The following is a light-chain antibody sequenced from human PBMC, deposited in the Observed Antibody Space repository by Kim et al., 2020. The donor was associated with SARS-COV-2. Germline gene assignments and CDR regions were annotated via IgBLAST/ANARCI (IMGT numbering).Light chain of an antibody. CDR1: QGIRSY. V-gene: IGKV1-9*01. CDR3: QQLNNYPLT. Sequence: DIQLTQSPSFLSASVGDRVTITCRASQGIRSYLAWYQQKPGKAPKLLIYGASTLQSGVPSRFSGSESGTEFTLTISSLQPEDFATYYCQQLNNYPLTFGGGTKVDIK. J-gene: IGKJ4*01. CDR2: GAS.